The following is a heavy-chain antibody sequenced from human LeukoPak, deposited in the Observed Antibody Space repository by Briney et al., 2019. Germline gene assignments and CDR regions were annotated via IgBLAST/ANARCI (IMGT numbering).Heavy chain of an antibody. CDR3: ARDYPRGTSHPFDY. V-gene: IGHV3-21*01. Sequence: PGGSLRLSCAASGFTLSSYSMNWVRQAPGKGLEWVSSISSSSSYIYYADSVKGRFTISRDNAKNSLYLQMNSLRAEDTAVYYCARDYPRGTSHPFDYWGQGTLVTVSS. J-gene: IGHJ4*02. CDR2: ISSSSSYI. D-gene: IGHD3-10*01. CDR1: GFTLSSYS.